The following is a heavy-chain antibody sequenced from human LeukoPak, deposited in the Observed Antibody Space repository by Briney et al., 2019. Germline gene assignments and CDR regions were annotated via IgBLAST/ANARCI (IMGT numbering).Heavy chain of an antibody. J-gene: IGHJ6*03. V-gene: IGHV3-11*04. D-gene: IGHD1-1*01. Sequence: PGGSLRLSCAASGFTFSDYYMSWIRQAPGKGLEWVSYISSSGSTIYYADSVKGRFTISRDNAKNSLYLQMNSLRAEDTAVYYCAAGTTGIDYYYMDVWGKGTTVTVSS. CDR2: ISSSGSTI. CDR3: AAGTTGIDYYYMDV. CDR1: GFTFSDYY.